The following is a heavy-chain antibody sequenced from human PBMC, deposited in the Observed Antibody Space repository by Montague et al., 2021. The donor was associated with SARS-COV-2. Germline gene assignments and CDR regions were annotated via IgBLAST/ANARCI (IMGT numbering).Heavy chain of an antibody. J-gene: IGHJ4*02. CDR1: GFSFSNYD. D-gene: IGHD3-3*01. CDR2: VSYDANNN. CDR3: AKVARSDPVFAVFTPPGY. Sequence: SLRLSCAASGFSFSNYDKHWVRQAPGKGLEWVAVVSYDANNNYYADSVKGRFTISRDNSKNTLYLHMSSLRPEDTAVYYCAKVARSDPVFAVFTPPGYWGQGTLVTVSS. V-gene: IGHV3-30*18.